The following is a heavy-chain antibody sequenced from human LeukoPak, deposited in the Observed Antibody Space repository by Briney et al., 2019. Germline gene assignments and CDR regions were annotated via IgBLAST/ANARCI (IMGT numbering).Heavy chain of an antibody. Sequence: ASVKVSCKAFGYLFTAYYMYWVRQAPGQGPEWMGIINPSGGSTSYAQKFQGRVTMTGDMSTNTVYMELSSLRSDDTAVYYCARDGISRYGAFDIWGHGTMITVSS. J-gene: IGHJ3*02. V-gene: IGHV1-46*01. CDR3: ARDGISRYGAFDI. CDR1: GYLFTAYY. D-gene: IGHD5-18*01. CDR2: INPSGGST.